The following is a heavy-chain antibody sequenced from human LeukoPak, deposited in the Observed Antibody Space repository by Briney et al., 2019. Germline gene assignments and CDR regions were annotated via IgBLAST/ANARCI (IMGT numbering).Heavy chain of an antibody. V-gene: IGHV4-59*12. CDR3: AGGGYSYGVYYYYYMDV. CDR1: GGSISSYY. D-gene: IGHD5-18*01. CDR2: IYYSGST. J-gene: IGHJ6*03. Sequence: SETLSLTCTVSGGSISSYYWSWIRQPPGKGLEWIGYIYYSGSTNYNPSLKSRVTISVDTSKNQFSLKLSSVTAADTAVYYCAGGGYSYGVYYYYYMDVWGKGTTVTVSS.